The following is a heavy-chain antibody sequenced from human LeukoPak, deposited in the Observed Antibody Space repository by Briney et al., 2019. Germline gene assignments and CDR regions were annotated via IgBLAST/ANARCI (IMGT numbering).Heavy chain of an antibody. J-gene: IGHJ4*02. Sequence: GGSLRLSCAASGFTFSSYNMNWVRQAPGKGLEWVSSISRTGNYIYYADSVKGRFTISRDNAQNSLFLQMNSLRVEDTAVYYCARVLETDCSGGSCYSGLDYWGQGTLVTVSS. D-gene: IGHD2-15*01. V-gene: IGHV3-21*01. CDR3: ARVLETDCSGGSCYSGLDY. CDR2: ISRTGNYI. CDR1: GFTFSSYN.